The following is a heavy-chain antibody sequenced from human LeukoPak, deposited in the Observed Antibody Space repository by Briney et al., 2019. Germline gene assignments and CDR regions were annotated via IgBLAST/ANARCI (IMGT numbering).Heavy chain of an antibody. V-gene: IGHV3-33*01. CDR2: IWYDGSNK. Sequence: GGSLRLSCAASGFTFSSYGMHWVRQAPGKGLEWVAVIWYDGSNKYYADSVKGRFTISRDNSKNTLYLQMNSLRAEDTAVYYCARDRRFTGDYVSPSGFCQYYFDYWGQGTLVTVSS. CDR3: ARDRRFTGDYVSPSGFCQYYFDY. CDR1: GFTFSSYG. J-gene: IGHJ4*02. D-gene: IGHD4-17*01.